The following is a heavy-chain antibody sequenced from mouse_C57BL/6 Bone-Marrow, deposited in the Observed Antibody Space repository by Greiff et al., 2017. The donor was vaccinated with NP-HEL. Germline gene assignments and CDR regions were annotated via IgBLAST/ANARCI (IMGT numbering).Heavy chain of an antibody. J-gene: IGHJ2*01. D-gene: IGHD1-1*01. V-gene: IGHV1-81*01. CDR3: ARAPLFYYDGLYYFDY. CDR1: GYTFTSYG. Sequence: VQLQQSGAELARPGASVKLSCKASGYTFTSYGISWVKQRTGQGLEWIGEIYPRSGNTYYNEKFKGKATLTADKSSSTAYMELRSLTSEDSAVYFCARAPLFYYDGLYYFDYWGHGTTLTVSS. CDR2: IYPRSGNT.